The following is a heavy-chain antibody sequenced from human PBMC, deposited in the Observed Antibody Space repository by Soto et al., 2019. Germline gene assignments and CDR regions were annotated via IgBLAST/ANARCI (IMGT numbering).Heavy chain of an antibody. CDR3: ARGLLFRDYVWGSLRDFDY. CDR1: GGSISSGGYY. V-gene: IGHV4-31*03. J-gene: IGHJ4*02. D-gene: IGHD3-16*01. CDR2: IYYSGST. Sequence: PSETLSLTCTVSGGSISSGGYYWSWIRQHPGKGLEWIGYIYYSGSTYYNPSLKSRVTISVDTSKNQFSLKLSSVTAADTAVYYCARGLLFRDYVWGSLRDFDYWGQGTLVTVSS.